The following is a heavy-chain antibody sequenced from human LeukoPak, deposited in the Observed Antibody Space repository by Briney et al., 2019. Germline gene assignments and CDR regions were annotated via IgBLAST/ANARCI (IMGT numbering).Heavy chain of an antibody. CDR1: GFTFSSYS. D-gene: IGHD3-22*01. Sequence: PGGSLRLSCAASGFTFSSYSMNWVREAPGKGLEWASSISSSSSYIYYADSVKGRFTISRDNAKNSLYLQMNSLRAEDTAVYYCARDRVSGDSSGYYFDAFDIWGQGTMVTVSS. V-gene: IGHV3-21*01. CDR2: ISSSSSYI. J-gene: IGHJ3*02. CDR3: ARDRVSGDSSGYYFDAFDI.